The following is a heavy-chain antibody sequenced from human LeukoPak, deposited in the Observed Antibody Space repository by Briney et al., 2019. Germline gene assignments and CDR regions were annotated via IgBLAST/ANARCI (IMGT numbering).Heavy chain of an antibody. CDR2: IGPSSGDI. D-gene: IGHD5-12*01. Sequence: KTGGSLRLSCAASGFTFRIYSMNWVRQAPGTGLEWVSSIGPSSGDIYYADSVKGRFTISRDNDKNSLYLQMNSLRAEDTAVYYCARKYSGYDNNAFDIWGQGTMVTVSS. CDR3: ARKYSGYDNNAFDI. J-gene: IGHJ3*02. CDR1: GFTFRIYS. V-gene: IGHV3-21*01.